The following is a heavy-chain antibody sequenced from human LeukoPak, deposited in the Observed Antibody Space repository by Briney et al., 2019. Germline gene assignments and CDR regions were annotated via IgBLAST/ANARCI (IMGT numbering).Heavy chain of an antibody. CDR3: ASILYGANGFDY. D-gene: IGHD4/OR15-4a*01. Sequence: SETLSLTCTVSGGSISSHYWSWIRQPPGRGLEYIAYIYYSGSTNYNPSLNSRVTTSVDTSKNQFSLKLSSVTAADTAVYYCASILYGANGFDYWGQGTLVTVSS. CDR2: IYYSGST. CDR1: GGSISSHY. V-gene: IGHV4-59*11. J-gene: IGHJ4*02.